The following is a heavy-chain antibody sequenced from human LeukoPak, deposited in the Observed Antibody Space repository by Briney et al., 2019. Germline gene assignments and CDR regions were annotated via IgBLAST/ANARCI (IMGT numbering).Heavy chain of an antibody. V-gene: IGHV4-34*01. CDR3: ARLNSPGHFDY. CDR2: MSHSGYP. D-gene: IGHD5-18*01. J-gene: IGHJ4*02. Sequence: PSETLSLTCAVYGGSFSGYSWTWIRQPPGKGLEWIGEMSHSGYPNYNPSLKSRVAISVDTSKNQFSLNLTSVTAADTAVYYCARLNSPGHFDYWGQGTLVTVSS. CDR1: GGSFSGYS.